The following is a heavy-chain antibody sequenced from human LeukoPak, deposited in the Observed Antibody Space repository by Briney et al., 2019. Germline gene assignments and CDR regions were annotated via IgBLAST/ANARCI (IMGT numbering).Heavy chain of an antibody. CDR3: ARGYPLDY. CDR2: ISSSGTT. J-gene: IGHJ4*02. Sequence: SETLSLTCTVSSGSISSGDYYWSWIRQPPGKGLEWIGYISSSGTTYYNPSLRSRITISVDSSKSQFSLNLSSVTASDTAVYYCARGYPLDYWGQGTLVTVSS. D-gene: IGHD1-14*01. CDR1: SGSISSGDYY. V-gene: IGHV4-30-4*01.